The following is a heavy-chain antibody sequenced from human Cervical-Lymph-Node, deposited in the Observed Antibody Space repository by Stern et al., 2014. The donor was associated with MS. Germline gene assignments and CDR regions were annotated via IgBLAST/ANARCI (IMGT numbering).Heavy chain of an antibody. Sequence: QLQLQESGPGLVKPSETLSLTCTVSGGSISSYYWSWIRQPPGTGLEWIGYIYYSGSTNYNPPLKSRVTISVDTSKNQFSLKLSSVTAADTAVYYCAREGTAAAGTGYYYYGMDVWGQGTTVTVSS. CDR1: GGSISSYY. J-gene: IGHJ6*02. CDR2: IYYSGST. V-gene: IGHV4-59*01. D-gene: IGHD6-13*01. CDR3: AREGTAAAGTGYYYYGMDV.